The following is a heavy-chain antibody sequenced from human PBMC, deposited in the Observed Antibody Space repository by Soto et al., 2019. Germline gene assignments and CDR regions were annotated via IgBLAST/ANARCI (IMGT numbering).Heavy chain of an antibody. Sequence: PGGSLRLSCAASGFTFSSYGMHWVRQAPGKGLEWVAVIWYDGSNKYYADSVKGRFTISRDNSKNTLYLQMNSLRAEDTAVYYCARVGYDFWSGHSDYYGVDVWGQGTTVTVSS. CDR1: GFTFSSYG. CDR3: ARVGYDFWSGHSDYYGVDV. CDR2: IWYDGSNK. J-gene: IGHJ6*02. V-gene: IGHV3-33*01. D-gene: IGHD3-3*01.